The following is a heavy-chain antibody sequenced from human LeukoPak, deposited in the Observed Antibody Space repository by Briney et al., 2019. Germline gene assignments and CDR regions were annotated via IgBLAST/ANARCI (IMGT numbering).Heavy chain of an antibody. CDR3: AKARGGTYRTYYFDY. D-gene: IGHD1-26*01. V-gene: IGHV3-23*01. CDR1: GFTFSNYA. J-gene: IGHJ4*02. CDR2: SGSGGDT. Sequence: GGSLRLSCVASGFTFSNYAMNWVRQAPGKGLEWVSVSGSGGDTSYVDSVKGRFTISRDNSKNTLYLQMNSLRAEDTAVYHCAKARGGTYRTYYFDYWGQGTLVTVSS.